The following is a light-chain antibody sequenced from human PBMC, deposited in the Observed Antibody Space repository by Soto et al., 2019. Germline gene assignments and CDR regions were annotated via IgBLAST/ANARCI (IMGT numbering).Light chain of an antibody. V-gene: IGLV2-8*01. CDR2: EVY. CDR3: SAYAGSSTWV. CDR1: SSDVGGYNY. J-gene: IGLJ2*01. Sequence: QSAPTQPPSASGSPGQSVTFSCTGTSSDVGGYNYVSLYQQYPGKAPKLMIYEVYKRPSGVPDRFSGSKSGNTASLTVSGLQPEDEADYYCSAYAGSSTWVFGGGTKLTVL.